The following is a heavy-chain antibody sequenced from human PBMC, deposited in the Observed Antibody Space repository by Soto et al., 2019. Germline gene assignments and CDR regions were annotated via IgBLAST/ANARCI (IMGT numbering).Heavy chain of an antibody. V-gene: IGHV5-51*01. J-gene: IGHJ6*02. CDR1: GYSFISLW. D-gene: IGHD3-22*01. CDR2: IYPGDSDT. CDR3: ARHRSYHYGSSGYLNIYGMDV. Sequence: GESLKISCKGSGYSFISLWIGWVRQMPGKGLEWMGSIYPGDSDTRYSPSFQGQVTISADKSINTAYLQWSSLKASDTAICYCARHRSYHYGSSGYLNIYGMDVWGQGTTVTVSS.